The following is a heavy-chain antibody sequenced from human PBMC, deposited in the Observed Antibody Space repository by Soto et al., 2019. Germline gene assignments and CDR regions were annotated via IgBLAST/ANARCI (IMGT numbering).Heavy chain of an antibody. CDR2: INAGNGNT. CDR1: GYTFTSYA. V-gene: IGHV1-3*01. J-gene: IGHJ3*02. D-gene: IGHD6-13*01. CDR3: ARDLAAARTDAFHI. Sequence: ASVKVSCKASGYTFTSYAMHWVRQAPGQRLEWMGWINAGNGNTKYSQKFQGRVTITRDTSASTAYMELSSLRSEDTAVYYCARDLAAARTDAFHIWGQGTMVTVSS.